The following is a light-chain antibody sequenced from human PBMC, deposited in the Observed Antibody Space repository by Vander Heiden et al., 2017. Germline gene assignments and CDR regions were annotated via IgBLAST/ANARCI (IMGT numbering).Light chain of an antibody. J-gene: IGKJ4*01. Sequence: EIVMTQSPATLSVSPGERATLSCRASQSVSSNLVWYQQKPGLAPRLLLSGTSTGSTGIPDRLSGSGSATEFTLTISILTSEALAVSYCQQYNTWPLTFGGGTKVELK. CDR1: QSVSSN. CDR2: GTS. V-gene: IGKV3-15*01. CDR3: QQYNTWPLT.